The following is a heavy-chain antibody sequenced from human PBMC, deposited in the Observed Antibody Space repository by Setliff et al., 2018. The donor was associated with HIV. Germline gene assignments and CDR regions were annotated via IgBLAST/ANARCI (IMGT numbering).Heavy chain of an antibody. D-gene: IGHD1-26*01. J-gene: IGHJ4*02. CDR1: GGSISSGTYY. V-gene: IGHV4-39*07. CDR2: AFYSDNT. Sequence: PSETLSLTCIVSGGSISSGTYYWGWIRQPPGKGLEYIGSAFYSDNTYYKPSLKNRVTISVDTSKNQFSLKLTSVTAADTAVYYCAREVGHRRGYYRGSFDYWGQGTLVTVSS. CDR3: AREVGHRRGYYRGSFDY.